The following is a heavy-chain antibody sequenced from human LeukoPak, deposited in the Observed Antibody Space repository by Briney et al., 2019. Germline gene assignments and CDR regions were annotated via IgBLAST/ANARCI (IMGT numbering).Heavy chain of an antibody. D-gene: IGHD2/OR15-2a*01. Sequence: GGSLRLSCAASGFTFSSYAMSWVRQAPGKGLEWVSAISVSGGSTYYADSVKGRFTISRDNSKNTLYLQMNSLRAEDTAVYYCAKDLLLSPVSWFNPWGQGTLVTVSS. CDR1: GFTFSSYA. CDR3: AKDLLLSPVSWFNP. V-gene: IGHV3-23*01. J-gene: IGHJ5*02. CDR2: ISVSGGST.